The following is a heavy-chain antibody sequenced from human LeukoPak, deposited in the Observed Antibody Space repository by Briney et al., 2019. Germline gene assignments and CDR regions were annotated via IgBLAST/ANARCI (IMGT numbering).Heavy chain of an antibody. D-gene: IGHD5-24*01. V-gene: IGHV1-2*02. Sequence: ASVKVSCKASGYTFTGYYVHWVRQAPGQGLEWMGWINCNSGGTNYAQKFQGRVTMTRDTSINTAYMELSRLKSDDTAVYYCARHSPGLGPNTYNYVYWGQGSLLTVSS. CDR2: INCNSGGT. CDR3: ARHSPGLGPNTYNYVY. CDR1: GYTFTGYY. J-gene: IGHJ4*02.